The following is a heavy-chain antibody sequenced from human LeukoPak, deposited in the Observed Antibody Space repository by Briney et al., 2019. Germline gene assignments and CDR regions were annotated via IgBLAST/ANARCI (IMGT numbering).Heavy chain of an antibody. D-gene: IGHD2-2*02. CDR1: GFTFSSYS. CDR2: ISSSSSYI. J-gene: IGHJ3*02. V-gene: IGHV3-21*01. CDR3: ARHRAPGGEYQLLYGAFDI. Sequence: GGSLRLSCAASGFTFSSYSMNWVRQAPGKGLEWVSSISSSSSYIYYADSVKGRFTISRDNAKNSLYLQMNSLRAEDTAVYYCARHRAPGGEYQLLYGAFDIWGQGTMVTVSS.